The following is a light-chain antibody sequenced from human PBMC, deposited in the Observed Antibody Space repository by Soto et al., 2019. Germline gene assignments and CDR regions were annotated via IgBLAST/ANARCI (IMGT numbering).Light chain of an antibody. CDR3: CSYAGAYTRV. J-gene: IGLJ3*02. V-gene: IGLV2-11*01. CDR1: STDVGGYNY. CDR2: DVT. Sequence: QSVLTQPRSVSGSPGQSATTSCTEASTDVGGYNYVSWYQQYPGKAPKIMIYDVTNRPSGVPDRFSGSKSGNTASLTISGLQAEDEADYYCCSYAGAYTRVFGGGTKVTVL.